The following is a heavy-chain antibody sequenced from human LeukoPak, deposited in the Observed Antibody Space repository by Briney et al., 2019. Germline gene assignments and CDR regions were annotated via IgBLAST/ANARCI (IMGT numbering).Heavy chain of an antibody. J-gene: IGHJ4*02. D-gene: IGHD1-14*01. CDR2: IYYSGST. CDR3: ALATITAYYFDY. Sequence: PSETLSLTCTVSGGSISSYYWSWIRQPPGKGLEWIGYIYYSGSTNYNPSLKSRVTISVDTSKHQFSLKLSSVTAADTAVYYCALATITAYYFDYWVQGTLVTVSS. V-gene: IGHV4-59*01. CDR1: GGSISSYY.